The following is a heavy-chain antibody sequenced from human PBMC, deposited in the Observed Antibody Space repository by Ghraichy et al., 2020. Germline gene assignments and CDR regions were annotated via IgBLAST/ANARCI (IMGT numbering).Heavy chain of an antibody. V-gene: IGHV3-30*03. CDR3: ASLRGGLFDP. D-gene: IGHD3-16*01. CDR2: ISYDGSNK. CDR1: GFTFSSYG. J-gene: IGHJ5*02. Sequence: GGSLRLSCAASGFTFSSYGMHWVRQAPGKGLEWVAVISYDGSNKYYADSVKGRFTISRDNSKNTLYLQMNSLRAEDTAVYYCASLRGGLFDPWGQGTLVTVSS.